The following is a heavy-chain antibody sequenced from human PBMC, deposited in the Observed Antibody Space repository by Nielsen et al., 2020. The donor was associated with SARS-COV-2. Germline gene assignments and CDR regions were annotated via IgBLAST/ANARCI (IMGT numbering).Heavy chain of an antibody. V-gene: IGHV1-69*06. D-gene: IGHD3-22*01. CDR1: GGTFSSYA. CDR2: IIPIFGTA. Sequence: SVKVSCKASGGTFSSYAISWVRQAPGQGLEWMGGIIPIFGTANYAQKFQGRVTITADKSTSTAYMELSSLRSEDTAVYYCARVSHYYDSSGYTYWGQGTLVTVSS. CDR3: ARVSHYYDSSGYTY. J-gene: IGHJ4*02.